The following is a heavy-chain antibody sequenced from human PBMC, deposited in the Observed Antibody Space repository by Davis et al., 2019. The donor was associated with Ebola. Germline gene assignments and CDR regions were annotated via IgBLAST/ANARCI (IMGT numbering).Heavy chain of an antibody. CDR3: ARGDPTYYYDSSGYYFTRAEYFQH. CDR2: ICYSGRT. V-gene: IGHV4-59*01. Sequence: SETLSLTCTVSGGSISTYYWRWIRQPPGKGLEWIGQICYSGRTNYNPSLKSRVTISVDTSKNQFSLKLSSVTAADTAVYYCARGDPTYYYDSSGYYFTRAEYFQHWGQGTLVTVSS. CDR1: GGSISTYY. D-gene: IGHD3-22*01. J-gene: IGHJ1*01.